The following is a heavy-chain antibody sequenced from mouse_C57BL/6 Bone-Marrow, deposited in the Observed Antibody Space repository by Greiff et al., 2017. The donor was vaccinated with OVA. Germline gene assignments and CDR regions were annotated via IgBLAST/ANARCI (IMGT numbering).Heavy chain of an antibody. Sequence: QVQLQQPGAELVKPGASVKLSCKASGYTFTSYWMQWVKQRPGQGLEWIGEIDPSDSYTNYNQKFKGKATLTVDTSSSTAYMQVSSPTYEDSAVYYCARPTDYYGSSHYAMDYWGQGTSVTVSS. J-gene: IGHJ4*01. D-gene: IGHD1-1*01. CDR3: ARPTDYYGSSHYAMDY. V-gene: IGHV1-50*01. CDR1: GYTFTSYW. CDR2: IDPSDSYT.